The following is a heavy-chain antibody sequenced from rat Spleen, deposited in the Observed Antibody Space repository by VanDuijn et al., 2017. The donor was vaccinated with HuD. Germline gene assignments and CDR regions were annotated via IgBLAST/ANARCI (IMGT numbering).Heavy chain of an antibody. Sequence: EVQLVESDGGLVQPGRSLKLSCAASGFTFSDYYMAWVRQAPTKGLEWVAYISAGGDSIYYRDSVKGRFAISRDNTKNTLYLQMDNLRSEDTATYYCARAGYLRDWYFDFWGPGTMVTVSS. J-gene: IGHJ1*01. D-gene: IGHD2-2*01. V-gene: IGHV5-27*01. CDR3: ARAGYLRDWYFDF. CDR2: ISAGGDSI. CDR1: GFTFSDYY.